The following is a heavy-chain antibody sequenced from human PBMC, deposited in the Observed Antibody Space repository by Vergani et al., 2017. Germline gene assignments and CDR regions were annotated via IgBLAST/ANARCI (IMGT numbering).Heavy chain of an antibody. CDR3: AREAFDQLLQRRGYYYYYMDV. CDR1: GGSISSGDYY. Sequence: QVQLQESGPGLVKPSQTLSLTCTVSGGSISSGDYYWSWIRQHPGKGLEWIGYIYYSGSTYYNPSLKSRVTISVDTSKNQFSLKLSSVTAADTAVYYCAREAFDQLLQRRGYYYYYMDVWGKGTTVTVSS. J-gene: IGHJ6*03. CDR2: IYYSGST. V-gene: IGHV4-31*03. D-gene: IGHD2-2*01.